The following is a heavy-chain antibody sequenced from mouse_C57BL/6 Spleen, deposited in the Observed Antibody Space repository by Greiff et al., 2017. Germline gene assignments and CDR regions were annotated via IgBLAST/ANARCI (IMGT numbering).Heavy chain of an antibody. CDR1: GFSLTSYG. J-gene: IGHJ4*01. CDR2: IWSGGST. V-gene: IGHV2-2*01. CDR3: ARNLRGITTVVARIYYAMDD. D-gene: IGHD1-1*01. Sequence: QVQLQQSGPGLVQPSQSLSITCTVSGFSLTSYGVHWVRQSPGKGLEWLGVIWSGGSTDYTAAFISRLSISKDNSKSQVFFKMNSLQADDTAIYXCARNLRGITTVVARIYYAMDDWGQGTSVTVSS.